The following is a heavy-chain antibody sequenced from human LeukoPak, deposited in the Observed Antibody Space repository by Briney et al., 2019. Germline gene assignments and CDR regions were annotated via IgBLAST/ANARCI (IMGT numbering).Heavy chain of an antibody. D-gene: IGHD3-10*01. CDR1: GYTFTKHY. CDR3: ATEGKMVRGVYTDY. J-gene: IGHJ4*02. Sequence: ASVKVSCKASGYTFTKHYIHWVRQAPGQGLEWMGIINPSGGNTNYAQKFQGRVTMTADTSTDTVYMELSSLRSEDTAVYYCATEGKMVRGVYTDYWGQGTLVTVSS. V-gene: IGHV1-46*01. CDR2: INPSGGNT.